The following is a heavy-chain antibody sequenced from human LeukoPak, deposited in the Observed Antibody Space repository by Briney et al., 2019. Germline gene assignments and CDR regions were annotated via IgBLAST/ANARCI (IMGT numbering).Heavy chain of an antibody. J-gene: IGHJ3*02. CDR3: ARDRSSDTAIWERGGAFDI. CDR1: GGSISSSSYS. V-gene: IGHV4-39*07. CDR2: IYYSGST. D-gene: IGHD5-18*01. Sequence: SETLSLTCTVSGGSISSSSYSWGWIRQPPGKGLEWIGGIYYSGSTYYNPSLKSRVTISVDTSKNKFSLKLSAATAADTAVYYCARDRSSDTAIWERGGAFDIWGQGTMVTVSS.